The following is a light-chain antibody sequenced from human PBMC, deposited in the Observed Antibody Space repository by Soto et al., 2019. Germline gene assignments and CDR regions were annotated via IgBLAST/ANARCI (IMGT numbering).Light chain of an antibody. CDR3: TSYGGINTYV. J-gene: IGLJ1*01. Sequence: QSVLTQPPSASGSPGQSVTISCTGTKSDIGVYDFVSWYQHHPGTAPRLIIYEVVQRPSGVPDRFSGSKSGNTASLTVSGLQAADEADYFGTSYGGINTYVFGSGTKLTVL. V-gene: IGLV2-8*01. CDR2: EVV. CDR1: KSDIGVYDF.